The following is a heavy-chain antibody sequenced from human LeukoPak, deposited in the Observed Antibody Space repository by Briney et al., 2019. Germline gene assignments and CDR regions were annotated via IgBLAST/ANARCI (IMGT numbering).Heavy chain of an antibody. CDR3: ARQEWGSYRYKYFDY. D-gene: IGHD3-16*02. CDR1: GYSFTSYW. Sequence: SGESLKISCKGSGYSFTSYWIGWVRQMPGKGLEWMGFIFPGDSNPRYSPSFQGQVATSADTSISTAYLQWSSLKASDTAMYYCARQEWGSYRYKYFDYWGQGTLVTVSS. J-gene: IGHJ4*02. CDR2: IFPGDSNP. V-gene: IGHV5-51*01.